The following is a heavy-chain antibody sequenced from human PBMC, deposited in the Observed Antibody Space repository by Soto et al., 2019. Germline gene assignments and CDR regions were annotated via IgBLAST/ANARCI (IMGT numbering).Heavy chain of an antibody. J-gene: IGHJ6*02. CDR3: ARGPLIAAAGHYYYYGMDV. CDR2: IYYSGST. V-gene: IGHV4-30-4*01. CDR1: GGSISSGDYY. D-gene: IGHD6-13*01. Sequence: PSETLSLTCTVYGGSISSGDYYWSWIRQPPGKGLEWIGYIYYSGSTYYNPSLKSRATISVDTSKNQFSLKLSSVTAADTAVYYCARGPLIAAAGHYYYYGMDVWGQGTTVTVSS.